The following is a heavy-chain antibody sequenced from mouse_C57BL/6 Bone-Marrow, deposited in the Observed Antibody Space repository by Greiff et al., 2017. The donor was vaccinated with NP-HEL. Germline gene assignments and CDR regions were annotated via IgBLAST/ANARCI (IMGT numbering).Heavy chain of an antibody. CDR2: IYPGDGDT. J-gene: IGHJ4*01. V-gene: IGHV1-82*01. Sequence: QVQLQESGPELVKPGASVKISCKASGYAFSSSWMNWVKQRPGKGLEWIGRIYPGDGDTNYNGKFKGKATLTADKSSSTAYMQLSSLTSEDSAVYFCARRTWVEGTAMDYWGQGTSVTVSS. CDR1: GYAFSSSW. D-gene: IGHD3-3*01. CDR3: ARRTWVEGTAMDY.